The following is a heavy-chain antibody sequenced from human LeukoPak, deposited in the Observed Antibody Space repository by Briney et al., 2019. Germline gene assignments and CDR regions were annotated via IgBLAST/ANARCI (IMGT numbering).Heavy chain of an antibody. V-gene: IGHV4-61*02. Sequence: SEALSLTCTVSGGSLSSGTFYWSWIRQPAGKGLEWIGRVYTSGSTDYNSSFMSRVTISIDTSKNQFFLKLSPVTAADTAVYYCARVGGYSGSYYYFDNWGQGTLVTVPS. D-gene: IGHD1-26*01. CDR2: VYTSGST. CDR1: GGSLSSGTFY. CDR3: ARVGGYSGSYYYFDN. J-gene: IGHJ4*02.